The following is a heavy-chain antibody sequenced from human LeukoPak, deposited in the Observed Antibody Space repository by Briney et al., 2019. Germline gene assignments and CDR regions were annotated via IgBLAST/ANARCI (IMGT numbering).Heavy chain of an antibody. Sequence: ASVKVSCKTSGYTFTDYYIHWVRQAPGQALEWMGWINPNTGASKYREKFQGRIAMTRDTSISTVYMQLTGLRSDDTALYYCLRGGTFDYWGQVILVTVSS. CDR1: GYTFTDYY. CDR2: INPNTGAS. J-gene: IGHJ4*02. CDR3: LRGGTFDY. V-gene: IGHV1-2*02. D-gene: IGHD1-1*01.